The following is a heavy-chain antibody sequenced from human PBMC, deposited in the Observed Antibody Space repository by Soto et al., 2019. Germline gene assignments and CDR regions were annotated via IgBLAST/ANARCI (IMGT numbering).Heavy chain of an antibody. CDR3: ASSRFESSGFLYYYYGMDV. D-gene: IGHD3-22*01. CDR1: GYSFTSYW. Sequence: PGESLKISCKGSGYSFTSYWIGWVRQMPGKGLEWMGIIYPGDSDTRYSPPFQGQVTISADKSISTAYLQWSSLKASDTAMYYCASSRFESSGFLYYYYGMDVWGQGTTVTVSS. CDR2: IYPGDSDT. J-gene: IGHJ6*02. V-gene: IGHV5-51*01.